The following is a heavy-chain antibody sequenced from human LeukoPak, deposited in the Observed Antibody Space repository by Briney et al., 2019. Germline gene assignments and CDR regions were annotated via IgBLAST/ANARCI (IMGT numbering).Heavy chain of an antibody. CDR1: GFTFSSYW. Sequence: GGTLRLSCAASGFTFSSYWMSWVRQAPGKGLEWVANIKGEGSEKNYVDSLKGRFTISRDNAKDSLYLQMNSLRAEDTAVYYCARDCVIVGAPCYDSWGQGTLVTVSS. CDR2: IKGEGSEK. CDR3: ARDCVIVGAPCYDS. D-gene: IGHD1-26*01. V-gene: IGHV3-7*04. J-gene: IGHJ5*01.